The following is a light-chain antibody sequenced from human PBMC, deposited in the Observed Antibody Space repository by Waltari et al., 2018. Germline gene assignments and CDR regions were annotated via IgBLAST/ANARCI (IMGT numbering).Light chain of an antibody. CDR3: ATWDDTLNGQL. Sequence: QSALTQPPSASGPPGQRVTISCSGSRSNLGSNPVNWYQQLPGAAPKLLLYSNDQRPSGVPDRFSGSKSGTSASLGISGLQSEDEAYYYCATWDDTLNGQLFGGGTKLTVL. CDR2: SND. CDR1: RSNLGSNP. V-gene: IGLV1-44*01. J-gene: IGLJ2*01.